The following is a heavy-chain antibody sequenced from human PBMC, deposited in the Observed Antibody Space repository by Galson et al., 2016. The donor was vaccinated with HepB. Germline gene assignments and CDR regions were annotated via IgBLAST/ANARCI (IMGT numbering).Heavy chain of an antibody. CDR3: AKDRCRDYSSGYCGFES. V-gene: IGHV3-23*01. J-gene: IGHJ4*02. CDR2: TSANGAST. D-gene: IGHD4-11*01. Sequence: LRLSCAGPGFTLSAYAMSWVRQPPGKGLDWVSTTSANGASTYYADAVKGRFTISRDNSKDTLYLQMNSLRAEDTAVYYCAKDRCRDYSSGYCGFESWGQGTLVTVSS. CDR1: GFTLSAYA.